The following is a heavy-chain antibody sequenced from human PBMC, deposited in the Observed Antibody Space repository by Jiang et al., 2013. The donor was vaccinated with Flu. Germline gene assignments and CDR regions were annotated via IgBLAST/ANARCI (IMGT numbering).Heavy chain of an antibody. CDR2: ISGSGGST. CDR1: GFTFSSYA. Sequence: QLLESGGGLVQPGGSLRLSCAASGFTFSSYAMSWVRQAPGKGLEWVSAISGSGGSTYYADSVKGRFTISRDNSKNTLYLQMNSLRAEDTAVYYCAKDGSGYYYDSSGYLPFDYWGQGTLVTVSS. V-gene: IGHV3-23*01. CDR3: AKDGSGYYYDSSGYLPFDY. D-gene: IGHD3-22*01. J-gene: IGHJ4*02.